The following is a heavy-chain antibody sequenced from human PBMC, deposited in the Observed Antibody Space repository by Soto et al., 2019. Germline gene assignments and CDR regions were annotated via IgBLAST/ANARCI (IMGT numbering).Heavy chain of an antibody. CDR1: NYNYDSDG. CDR2: IYASNGYA. CDR3: AREDEDYYDSSGPKQALDY. D-gene: IGHD3-22*01. J-gene: IGHJ4*01. V-gene: IGHV1-18*01. Sequence: ASVKVSCKTSNYNYDSDGVTWVRQAPGQGLEWMGWIYASNGYANYAQKFQDRVTLTTDTSTRTAYMELRSLRSDDTAVYYCAREDEDYYDSSGPKQALDYWG.